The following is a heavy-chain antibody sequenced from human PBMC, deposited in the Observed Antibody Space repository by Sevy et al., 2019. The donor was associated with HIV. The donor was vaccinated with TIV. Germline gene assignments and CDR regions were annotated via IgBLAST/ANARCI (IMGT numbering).Heavy chain of an antibody. J-gene: IGHJ3*02. Sequence: GGSLRLSCAASGFTFSSYWMHWVRQAPGKGLVWVSRINSDGSSTSYADSVKGRFSISRDNAKNTLYLQMNSLRAEDTAVHYCARDPMDRDDAFDIWGQGTMVTVSS. V-gene: IGHV3-74*01. CDR2: INSDGSST. CDR3: ARDPMDRDDAFDI. CDR1: GFTFSSYW.